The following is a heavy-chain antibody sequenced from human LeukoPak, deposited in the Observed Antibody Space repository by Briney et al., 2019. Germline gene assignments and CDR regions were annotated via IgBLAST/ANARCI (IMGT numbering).Heavy chain of an antibody. D-gene: IGHD2-2*01. CDR3: ARGAAIVVVPAAKDNWFDP. CDR2: INPNSGGT. J-gene: IGHJ5*02. V-gene: IGHV1-2*02. Sequence: ASVKVSCKTIGGRFKSYGFSWVRQAPGQGLEWMGWINPNSGGTDYAQNFQGRVTMTRDMSINTAYMELSGLRSDDTAVYYCARGAAIVVVPAAKDNWFDPWGQGTLVTVSS. CDR1: GGRFKSYG.